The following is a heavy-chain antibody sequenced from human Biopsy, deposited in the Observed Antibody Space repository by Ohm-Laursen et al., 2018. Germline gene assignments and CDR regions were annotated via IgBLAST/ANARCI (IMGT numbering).Heavy chain of an antibody. J-gene: IGHJ6*02. CDR2: INYRGNT. CDR1: GASIEDYY. V-gene: IGHV4-59*01. D-gene: IGHD2-2*01. Sequence: SETLSLTCTVSGASIEDYYWTWIRQAPGKTLEWIGSINYRGNTNYNPSLKSRVTMSAHTSTNQFSLKLTSVTAADTAVYYCARDKITYCTSTSCDYFGMDVWGQGTTVTVSS. CDR3: ARDKITYCTSTSCDYFGMDV.